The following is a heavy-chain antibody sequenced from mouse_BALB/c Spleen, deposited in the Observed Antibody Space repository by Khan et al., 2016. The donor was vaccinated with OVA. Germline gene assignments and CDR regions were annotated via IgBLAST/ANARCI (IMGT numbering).Heavy chain of an antibody. D-gene: IGHD1-1*01. CDR2: ISCYNGST. CDR3: ARGDYYGSSSFTY. CDR1: GYSFTGYY. Sequence: LVKTGASVKISCKASGYSFTGYYMHWVKQSHGKSLEWIGYISCYNGSTTYNQKFKGKATFTVDTSSSTVYMRFNSLTSEDSAVYYCARGDYYGSSSFTYWGQGTLVTVSA. V-gene: IGHV1S34*01. J-gene: IGHJ3*01.